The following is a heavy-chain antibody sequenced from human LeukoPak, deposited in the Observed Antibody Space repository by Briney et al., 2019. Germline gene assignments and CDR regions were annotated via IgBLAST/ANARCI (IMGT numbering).Heavy chain of an antibody. CDR1: GDSISSYY. V-gene: IGHV4-4*07. CDR3: ARVPHYYGSGSYSYQDAFDI. CDR2: IYTSGST. D-gene: IGHD3-10*01. J-gene: IGHJ3*02. Sequence: SETLSLTCTVSGDSISSYYWSWLRQPAGKGLEWIGRIYTSGSTNYNPSLKSRVTMSVDTSKNQFSLKLSSVTAADTAVYYCARVPHYYGSGSYSYQDAFDIWGQGTMVTVSS.